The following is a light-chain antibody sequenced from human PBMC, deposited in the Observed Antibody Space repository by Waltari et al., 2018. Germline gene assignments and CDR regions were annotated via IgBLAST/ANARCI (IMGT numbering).Light chain of an antibody. J-gene: IGLJ3*02. Sequence: QSALTQPASVSGSPGQSITISCTGTDSDVGGYNLVSWYQQHPGKAPKLLIYDVSNRPSGVSHRCAGSKSANTASLTISGLQAEDEADYYCSSYTPSSTLVLFGGGTRLTVL. CDR2: DVS. V-gene: IGLV2-14*03. CDR3: SSYTPSSTLVL. CDR1: DSDVGGYNL.